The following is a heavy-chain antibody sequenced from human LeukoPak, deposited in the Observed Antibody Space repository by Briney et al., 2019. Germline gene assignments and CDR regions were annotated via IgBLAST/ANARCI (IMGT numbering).Heavy chain of an antibody. CDR2: ISSSGSTI. Sequence: PGGSLRLSCAASGFTFSDYYMSWIRQAPGKGLEWVSYISSSGSTIYYEDSVKGRFTISRDNAKNSLYLQMNSLRAEDTAVYYCARDAQLWSNWFVPWGQGTLVTVSS. CDR1: GFTFSDYY. CDR3: ARDAQLWSNWFVP. D-gene: IGHD5-18*01. V-gene: IGHV3-11*04. J-gene: IGHJ5*02.